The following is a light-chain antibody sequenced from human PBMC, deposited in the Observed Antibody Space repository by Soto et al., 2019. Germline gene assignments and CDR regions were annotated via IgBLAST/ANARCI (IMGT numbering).Light chain of an antibody. V-gene: IGLV2-14*01. Sequence: QSPLAQPASVSGSPGQSITISCTGTSSDVGTYNYVSWYQHHPGKAPKLIIYEVSNRPSGVSNRFSGSKSGSTASLTISGLQAEDEADYHCTSYTRDTALVFGTGTKVTVL. J-gene: IGLJ1*01. CDR2: EVS. CDR3: TSYTRDTALV. CDR1: SSDVGTYNY.